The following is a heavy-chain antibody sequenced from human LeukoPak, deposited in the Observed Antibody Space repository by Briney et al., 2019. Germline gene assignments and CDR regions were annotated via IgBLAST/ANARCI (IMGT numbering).Heavy chain of an antibody. CDR2: ISGSAGDT. D-gene: IGHD1-1*01. CDR3: AKLRTGTATNFDY. Sequence: GGSLRLSCTASGFSLMPHAMNWIRQAPGKGLEWVSTISGSAGDTVYADSVKGRFTISRDNSKNTLYVQMSSLRVEDTAVYYCAKLRTGTATNFDYWGQGTLVTVSS. CDR1: GFSLMPHA. V-gene: IGHV3-23*01. J-gene: IGHJ4*02.